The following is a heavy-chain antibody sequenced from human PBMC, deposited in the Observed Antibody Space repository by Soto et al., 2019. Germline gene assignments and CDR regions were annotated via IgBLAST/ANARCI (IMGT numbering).Heavy chain of an antibody. CDR3: AKAHYSTGYFDY. Sequence: EVQLLESGGGLVQPGGSLRLSCAASGFTFSSYAMSWVGQAPGKGLEWVSAISGSGGSTYYADSVKGRFTISRDNSKNTLYLQMNSLRAEDTAVYYCAKAHYSTGYFDYWGQGTLVTVSS. V-gene: IGHV3-23*01. D-gene: IGHD4-4*01. CDR1: GFTFSSYA. J-gene: IGHJ4*02. CDR2: ISGSGGST.